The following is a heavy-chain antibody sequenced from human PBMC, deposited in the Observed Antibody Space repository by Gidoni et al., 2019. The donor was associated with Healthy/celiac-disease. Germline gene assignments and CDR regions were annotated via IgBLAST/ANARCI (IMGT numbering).Heavy chain of an antibody. D-gene: IGHD3-10*01. CDR3: AKKGSPEVGLDY. V-gene: IGHV3-9*01. Sequence: EVQLVESGGGLVQPGRYLRLSCAASGFPFYDYAMHWVRQAPGKGLEWVSGISWNSGSIGYADSVKGRFTISRDNAKNSLYLQMKSLRAEDTALYYCAKKGSPEVGLDYWGQGTLVTVSS. CDR2: ISWNSGSI. CDR1: GFPFYDYA. J-gene: IGHJ4*02.